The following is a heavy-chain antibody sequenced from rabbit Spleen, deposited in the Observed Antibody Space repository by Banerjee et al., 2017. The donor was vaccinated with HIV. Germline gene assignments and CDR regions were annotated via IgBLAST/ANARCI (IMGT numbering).Heavy chain of an antibody. J-gene: IGHJ4*01. CDR1: GIDLMSIA. V-gene: IGHV1S47*01. D-gene: IGHD3-1*01. CDR3: VRDTWYFKL. Sequence: ELKESGGRLVTPGGSLTLSCKASGIDLMSIAMSWVRQAPGKGLEWIGYIDPVFGTTYYASWVNGRFTISSHNGQNTLYLQLNSLTVADTATYFCVRDTWYFKLWGQGTLVTVS. CDR2: IDPVFGTT.